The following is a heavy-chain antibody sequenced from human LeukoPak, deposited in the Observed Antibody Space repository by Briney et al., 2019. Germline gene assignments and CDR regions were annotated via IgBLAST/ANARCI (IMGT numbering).Heavy chain of an antibody. CDR1: GFTFSSYG. Sequence: GGSLRLSCAASGFTFSSYGMHWVRQAPGKGLEWVAFIRYDGSNKYYADSVKGRFTISRDNSKNTLYLQMNSLRAEDTAVYYCARDNGFGEFRGVYYYGMDVWGQGTTVTVSS. CDR3: ARDNGFGEFRGVYYYGMDV. J-gene: IGHJ6*02. CDR2: IRYDGSNK. D-gene: IGHD3-10*01. V-gene: IGHV3-30*02.